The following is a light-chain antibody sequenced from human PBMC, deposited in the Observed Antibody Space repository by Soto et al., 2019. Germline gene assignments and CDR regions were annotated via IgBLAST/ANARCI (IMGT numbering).Light chain of an antibody. Sequence: EIVLTQSPVTLSVSPGERATLFFRASQSAITNLAWYQHKPGQAPRLLIYGASTRATAIPARFSGSGSGTEFTLTINSLESEDFAVYYCQHYNSWPRIAFGQGTRLEI. CDR2: GAS. V-gene: IGKV3-15*01. CDR3: QHYNSWPRIA. J-gene: IGKJ5*01. CDR1: QSAITN.